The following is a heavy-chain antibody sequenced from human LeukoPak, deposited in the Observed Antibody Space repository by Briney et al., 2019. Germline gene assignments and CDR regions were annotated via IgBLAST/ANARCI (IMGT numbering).Heavy chain of an antibody. CDR2: ISGSGGST. CDR1: GFTFSSYA. CDR3: AKRAAPLYGMDV. Sequence: GRSLRLSCAASGFTFSSYAIHWVRQAPGKGLEWVSAISGSGGSTYYADSVKGRFTISRDNSKNTLYLQMNSLRAEDTAVYYCAKRAAPLYGMDVWGQGTTVTVSS. D-gene: IGHD6-25*01. V-gene: IGHV3-23*01. J-gene: IGHJ6*02.